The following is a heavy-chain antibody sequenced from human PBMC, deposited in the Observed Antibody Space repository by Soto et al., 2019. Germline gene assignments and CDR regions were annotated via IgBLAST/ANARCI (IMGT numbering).Heavy chain of an antibody. CDR1: GFTFSNYA. CDR2: ISGSGDST. J-gene: IGHJ4*02. D-gene: IGHD2-15*01. V-gene: IGHV3-23*01. Sequence: EVQLLESGGGLVQPGGSLRLSCTASGFTFSNYAMSWVRQAPGKGLEWVSTISGSGDSTNYADSVKGQFAISRDNSKNMLYVKMDSLRVEDTAVYYCAKKNRRGYCSGGICYGYFDYGGQGTLVTVSS. CDR3: AKKNRRGYCSGGICYGYFDY.